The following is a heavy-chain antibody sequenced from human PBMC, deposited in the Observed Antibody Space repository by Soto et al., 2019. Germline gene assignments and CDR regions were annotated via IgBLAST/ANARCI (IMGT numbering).Heavy chain of an antibody. V-gene: IGHV3-23*01. CDR3: AKRSPGGIVVVPAARVLKQQRTYHMDG. J-gene: IGHJ6*03. CDR1: GFTFSSYA. CDR2: ISGSGGST. Sequence: GGSLRLSCAASGFTFSSYAMSWVRQAPGKGLEWVSAISGSGGSTYYADSVKGRFTISRDNSKNTLYLQMNSLRAEDTAVYYCAKRSPGGIVVVPAARVLKQQRTYHMDGWGKGTKVTVAS. D-gene: IGHD2-2*01.